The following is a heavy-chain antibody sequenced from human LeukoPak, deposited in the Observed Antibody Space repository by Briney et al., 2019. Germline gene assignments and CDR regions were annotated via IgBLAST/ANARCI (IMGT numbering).Heavy chain of an antibody. CDR2: IYTSGST. D-gene: IGHD3-22*01. CDR1: GGSISSGSYY. J-gene: IGHJ4*02. CDR3: AGSPYYYDSSGPYYFDY. Sequence: PSQTLSLTCTVSGGSISSGSYYWSWIRQPAGKGLEWIGRIYTSGSTNYNPSLKSRVTMSVDTSKNQFSLKLSSVTAADTAVYYCAGSPYYYDSSGPYYFDYWGQGTLVTVSS. V-gene: IGHV4-61*02.